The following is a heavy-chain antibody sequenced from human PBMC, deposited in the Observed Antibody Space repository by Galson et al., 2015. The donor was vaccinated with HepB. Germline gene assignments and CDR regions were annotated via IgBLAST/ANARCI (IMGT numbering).Heavy chain of an antibody. J-gene: IGHJ5*02. CDR1: GYTFSSYS. V-gene: IGHV1-18*01. CDR2: ISTYNRNT. Sequence: SVKVSCKASGYTFSSYSITWVRQAPGQGLEWMGWISTYNRNTNYARHLQGRVTMTTDTSTSTAYMELSSLRSDDTAVYYCARGALVVVVDGTLNNWFDPWGQGTLVTVSS. CDR3: ARGALVVVVDGTLNNWFDP. D-gene: IGHD2-15*01.